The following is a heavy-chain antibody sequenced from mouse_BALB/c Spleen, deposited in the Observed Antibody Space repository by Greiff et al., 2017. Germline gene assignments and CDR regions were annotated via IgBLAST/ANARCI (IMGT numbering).Heavy chain of an antibody. CDR3: ARVGSSYVYFDY. CDR2: ISYSGST. V-gene: IGHV3-2*02. CDR1: GYSITSDYA. J-gene: IGHJ2*01. Sequence: EVKLMESGPGLVKPSQSLSLTCTVTGYSITSDYAWNWIRQFPGNQLEWMGYISYSGSTSYNPSLKSRISITRDTSKNQFFLQLNSVTTEDTATYYCARVGSSYVYFDYWGQGTTLTVTS. D-gene: IGHD1-1*01.